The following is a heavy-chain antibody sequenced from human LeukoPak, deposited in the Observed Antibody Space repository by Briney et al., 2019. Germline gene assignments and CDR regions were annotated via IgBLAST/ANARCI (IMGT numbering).Heavy chain of an antibody. V-gene: IGHV1-18*01. D-gene: IGHD2-8*01. CDR1: GGTFSSYA. J-gene: IGHJ5*02. CDR2: ISAYNGNT. CDR3: ARVGLMGWFDP. Sequence: ASVKVSCKASGGTFSSYAISWVRQAPGQGLEWMGWISAYNGNTNYAQKLQGRVTMTTDTSTSTAYMELRSLRSDDTAVYYCARVGLMGWFDPWGQGTLVTVSS.